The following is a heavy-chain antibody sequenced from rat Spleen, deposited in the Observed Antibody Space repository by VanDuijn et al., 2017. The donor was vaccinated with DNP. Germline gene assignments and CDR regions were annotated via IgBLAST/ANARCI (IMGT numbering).Heavy chain of an antibody. CDR3: ARLSYYGYHDY. Sequence: EVQLVESGGGLVQPGRSLKLSCAASGFTFSNYGMAWVRQAPTKGLEWVAFISTSSSTTYYRDSVRGRFTVSRDNAQNTLYLQMSKLGSEDTAIYYCARLSYYGYHDYWGQGVMVTVSS. D-gene: IGHD1-7*01. CDR2: ISTSSSTT. J-gene: IGHJ2*01. V-gene: IGHV5S13*01. CDR1: GFTFSNYG.